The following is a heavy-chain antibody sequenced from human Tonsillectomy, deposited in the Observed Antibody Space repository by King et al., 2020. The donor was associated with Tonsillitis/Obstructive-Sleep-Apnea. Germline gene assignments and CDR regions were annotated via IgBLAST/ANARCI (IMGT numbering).Heavy chain of an antibody. CDR1: GFTFSSYG. V-gene: IGHV3-30*18. J-gene: IGHJ4*01. D-gene: IGHD1-26*01. CDR2: IIYDGSNK. Sequence: QLVQSGGGVVQPGRSLRLSCEASGFTFSSYGMHWVRQAPGKGLEWVAVIIYDGSNKYYADSVKGRFTISRDHSKNTLYLQMNSLRSEDTAVYYCAKENSGSYDEGSVYRGHGNLVTVSS. CDR3: AKENSGSYDEGSVY.